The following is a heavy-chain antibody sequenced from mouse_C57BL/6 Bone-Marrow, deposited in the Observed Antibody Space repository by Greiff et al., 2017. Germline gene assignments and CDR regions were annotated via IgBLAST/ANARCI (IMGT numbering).Heavy chain of an antibody. Sequence: QVQLQQSGAELVRPGTSVKVSCKASGYAFTNYLIAWVKQRPGQGLEWIGVINPGSGGTNYNEKFKGKATLTADKSSSTAYMQLSSLTSEDSAVYFCARSHYYYGSSHWYFDVWGTGTTVTVSS. CDR2: INPGSGGT. J-gene: IGHJ1*03. D-gene: IGHD1-1*01. CDR1: GYAFTNYL. CDR3: ARSHYYYGSSHWYFDV. V-gene: IGHV1-54*01.